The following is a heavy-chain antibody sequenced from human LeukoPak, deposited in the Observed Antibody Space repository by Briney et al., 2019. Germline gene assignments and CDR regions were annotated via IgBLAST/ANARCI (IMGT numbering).Heavy chain of an antibody. J-gene: IGHJ6*03. Sequence: PSETLSLTCAVYGGSFSGYYWSWIRQPPGKGLEWIGEINHSGSTNYNPSLKSRGTISVDTSKNQFSLKLSSGTAADPAVQYCLRHALRSLMFDGYYYYYRHTWGTRTTVTVSS. V-gene: IGHV4-34*01. CDR2: INHSGST. CDR1: GGSFSGYY. D-gene: IGHD3-3*01. CDR3: LRHALRSLMFDGYYYYYRHT.